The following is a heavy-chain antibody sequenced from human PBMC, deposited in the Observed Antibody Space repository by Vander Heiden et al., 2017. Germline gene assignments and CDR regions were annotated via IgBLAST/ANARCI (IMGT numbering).Heavy chain of an antibody. V-gene: IGHV3-23*01. CDR2: ISESGDRT. Sequence: EMQLLESEGGSVQPGGSLRLSCAGSGFTFSAYAVSWVRQAPGKGLEWVSSISESGDRTYYADFVKGRFTISRDNSKNTLYLQMNSLRVDDTAVYYCAQGHSGSNWFDPWAQGALVTVSS. D-gene: IGHD1-26*01. CDR3: AQGHSGSNWFDP. CDR1: GFTFSAYA. J-gene: IGHJ5*02.